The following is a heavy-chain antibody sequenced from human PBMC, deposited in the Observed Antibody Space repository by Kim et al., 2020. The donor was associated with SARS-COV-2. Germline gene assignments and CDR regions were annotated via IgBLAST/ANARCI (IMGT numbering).Heavy chain of an antibody. J-gene: IGHJ6*02. CDR3: ARSDGDYINNYYYGMDV. Sequence: FQGRVTMTRNTSISTAYMELSSLRSEDTAVYYCARSDGDYINNYYYGMDVWGQGTTVTVSS. V-gene: IGHV1-8*01. D-gene: IGHD4-17*01.